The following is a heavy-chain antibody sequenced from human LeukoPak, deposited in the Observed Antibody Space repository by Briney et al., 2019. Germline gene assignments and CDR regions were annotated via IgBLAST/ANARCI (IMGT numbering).Heavy chain of an antibody. J-gene: IGHJ3*02. CDR1: GGTFSSFA. V-gene: IGHV1-69*04. CDR3: AKDRRAWIQLWFDAFDI. D-gene: IGHD5-18*01. Sequence: ASVKVSCKTSGGTFSSFAINWVRQAPGQGLEWMGRIIPILGIENYAQKFQGRVTITADKSTSTAYMELTSLRAEDTAVYYCAKDRRAWIQLWFDAFDIWGQGTVVTVSS. CDR2: IIPILGIE.